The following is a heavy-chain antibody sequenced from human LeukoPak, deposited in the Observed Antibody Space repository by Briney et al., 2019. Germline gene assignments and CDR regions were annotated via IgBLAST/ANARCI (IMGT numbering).Heavy chain of an antibody. CDR1: GGTFSSYA. J-gene: IGHJ4*02. D-gene: IGHD6-13*01. V-gene: IGHV1-69*06. CDR3: ARALYTSRSYLATFSPTNFDY. Sequence: SVKVSCKASGGTFSSYAISWVRQAPGQGLEWMGGIIPIFGTANYAQKFQGRVTITADKSTSTAYMELSWLRSDDTAVYYCARALYTSRSYLATFSPTNFDYWGQGTLVTVSS. CDR2: IIPIFGTA.